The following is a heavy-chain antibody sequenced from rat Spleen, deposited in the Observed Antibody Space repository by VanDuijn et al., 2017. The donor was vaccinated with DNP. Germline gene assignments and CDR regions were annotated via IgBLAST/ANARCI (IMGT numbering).Heavy chain of an antibody. CDR1: GFTFSNYY. CDR3: ARLSEYRYNYWYFDF. V-gene: IGHV5-25*01. D-gene: IGHD1-5*01. CDR2: VSPGGGNI. J-gene: IGHJ1*01. Sequence: EVQLVESGGGLVQPGRSMKLSCAASGFTFSNYYMAWVRQGPTKGLEWVAAVSPGGGNIYYRDSVKGRFTVSRDNAKNSQYLQMDSLRSEDMATYYCARLSEYRYNYWYFDFWGPGTMVTVSS.